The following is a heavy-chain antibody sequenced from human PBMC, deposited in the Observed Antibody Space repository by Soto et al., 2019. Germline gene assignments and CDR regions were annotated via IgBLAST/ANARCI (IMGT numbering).Heavy chain of an antibody. Sequence: PGGSLRLSCAASGFTFSGSAMHWVRQASGKGLEWVGRIRSKANSYATAYAASVKGRFTISRDDSKNTAYLQMNSLKTEDTAVYYCTRREGVYAFDIWGQGTMVTVSS. D-gene: IGHD2-8*01. CDR3: TRREGVYAFDI. J-gene: IGHJ3*02. CDR2: IRSKANSYAT. V-gene: IGHV3-73*01. CDR1: GFTFSGSA.